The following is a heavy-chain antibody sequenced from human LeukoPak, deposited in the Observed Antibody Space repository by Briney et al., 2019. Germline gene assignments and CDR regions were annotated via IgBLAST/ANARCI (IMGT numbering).Heavy chain of an antibody. CDR1: GFTFSSYG. CDR2: IWYDGSNK. J-gene: IGHJ6*03. Sequence: GGSLRLSCAASGFTFSSYGMHWVRQAPGKGLEWVAVIWYDGSNKYYADSVKGRFTISRDNSKNTLYLQMNSLRAEDTAVYYCARSRGYYGGNSGAPWGPHYYYYYMDVWGKGTTVTVSS. D-gene: IGHD4-23*01. V-gene: IGHV3-33*01. CDR3: ARSRGYYGGNSGAPWGPHYYYYYMDV.